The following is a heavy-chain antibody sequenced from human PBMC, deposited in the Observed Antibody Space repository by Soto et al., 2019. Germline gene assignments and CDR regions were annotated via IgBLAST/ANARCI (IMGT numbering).Heavy chain of an antibody. CDR1: GFTVSSNY. CDR2: IYSGGST. J-gene: IGHJ6*03. D-gene: IGHD3-10*01. V-gene: IGHV3-66*01. CDR3: ARDLGGVRGVIIKRYYYYYMDV. Sequence: GGSLRLSCAASGFTVSSNYMSWVRQAPGKGLEWVSVIYSGGSTYYADSVKGRFTISRDNSKNTLYLQMNSLRAEDTAVYYCARDLGGVRGVIIKRYYYYYMDVWGKGTTVTVSS.